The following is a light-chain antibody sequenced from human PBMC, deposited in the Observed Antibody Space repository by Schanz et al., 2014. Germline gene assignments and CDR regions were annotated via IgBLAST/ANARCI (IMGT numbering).Light chain of an antibody. V-gene: IGLV2-14*01. Sequence: QSALTQPASVSGSPGQSITISCTGTSSDIGGRAYVSWYQQRPGKAPQLILYDVNSRPLGVSNRFSGSKSGNTASLTISGLQAEDEADYYCSSYTPSSTTLYVFGTGTKLTVL. J-gene: IGLJ1*01. CDR2: DVN. CDR1: SSDIGGRAY. CDR3: SSYTPSSTTLYV.